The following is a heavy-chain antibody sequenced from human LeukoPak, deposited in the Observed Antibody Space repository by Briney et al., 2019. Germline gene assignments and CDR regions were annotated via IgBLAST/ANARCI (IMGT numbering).Heavy chain of an antibody. J-gene: IGHJ4*02. CDR2: ISAYNGNT. D-gene: IGHD3-10*01. CDR1: GGTFSSYA. CDR3: ARSLETYGSGSYSD. V-gene: IGHV1-18*01. Sequence: ASVKVSCKASGGTFSSYAISWVRQAPGQGLEWMGWISAYNGNTNYAQKLQGRVTMTTDTSTSTAYMELRSLRSDDTAVYYCARSLETYGSGSYSDWGQGTLVTVSS.